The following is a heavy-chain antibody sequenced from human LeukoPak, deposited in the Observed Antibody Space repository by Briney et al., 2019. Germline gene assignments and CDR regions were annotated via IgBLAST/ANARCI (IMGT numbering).Heavy chain of an antibody. CDR2: IYHSGST. CDR3: ARVPGDYFDY. CDR1: GYSISSGYY. Sequence: ESSETLSLTCTVSGYSISSGYYWGWIRQPPGKGLEWIGSIYHSGSTYYNPSLKSRVTISVDTSKNQFSLKLSSVTAADTAVYYCARVPGDYFDYWGQGTLVTVSS. J-gene: IGHJ4*02. V-gene: IGHV4-38-2*02.